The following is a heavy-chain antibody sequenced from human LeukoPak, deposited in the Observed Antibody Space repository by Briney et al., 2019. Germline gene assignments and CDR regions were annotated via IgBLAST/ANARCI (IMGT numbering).Heavy chain of an antibody. D-gene: IGHD3-3*01. Sequence: GGSLRLSCAASGFTFSSYSMNWVRQAPGKGLEWVSYISPSSDTIYYADSVRGRFTISRDNAKNLLYLQMNSLRAEDTAVYYCAKDGGFWSGYGPPYFDYWGQGTLVTVSS. J-gene: IGHJ4*02. CDR2: ISPSSDTI. CDR3: AKDGGFWSGYGPPYFDY. V-gene: IGHV3-48*04. CDR1: GFTFSSYS.